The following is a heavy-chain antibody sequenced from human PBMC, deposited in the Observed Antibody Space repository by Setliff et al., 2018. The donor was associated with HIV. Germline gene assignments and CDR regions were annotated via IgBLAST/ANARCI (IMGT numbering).Heavy chain of an antibody. CDR3: ARGYSSGWTGYFDY. CDR2: IYYSGST. Sequence: SETLSLTCTVSGGSISNNNYYWGWIRQPPGKGLEWIGSIYYSGSTYYSPSLRSRVTISVDRSTNQFSLRLSSVTAADTAVYYCARGYSSGWTGYFDYWGQGTLVTVSS. J-gene: IGHJ4*02. D-gene: IGHD6-19*01. V-gene: IGHV4-39*07. CDR1: GGSISNNNYY.